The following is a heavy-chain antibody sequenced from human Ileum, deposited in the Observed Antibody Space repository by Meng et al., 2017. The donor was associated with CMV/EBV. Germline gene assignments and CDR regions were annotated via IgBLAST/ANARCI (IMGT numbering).Heavy chain of an antibody. V-gene: IGHV4-39*07. D-gene: IGHD1-26*01. CDR1: GGSISGSSYY. CDR3: ARDTTGHGNWFDP. Sequence: GSLRLSCTVSGGSISGSSYYWGWIRQPPGKGLEWIGSIYYSGSTYYNLSLKSPVTISVDTSKNQFSLRLSSVTAADTAVYYCARDTTGHGNWFDPWAQGTLVTVSS. CDR2: IYYSGST. J-gene: IGHJ5*02.